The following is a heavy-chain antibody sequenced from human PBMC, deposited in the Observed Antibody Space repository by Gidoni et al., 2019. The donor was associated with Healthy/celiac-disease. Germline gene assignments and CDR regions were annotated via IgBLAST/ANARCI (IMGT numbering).Heavy chain of an antibody. CDR3: ARERWELLPEYFQH. J-gene: IGHJ1*01. CDR1: GYTFTGYY. Sequence: QVQLVQSGAEVKKPGAAVKVSCKASGYTFTGYYMHWVRQAPGQGLEWMGWINPNSGGTNYAQKLQGRVTMTRDTSISTAYMELSRLRSDDTAVYYCARERWELLPEYFQHWGQGTLVTVSS. CDR2: INPNSGGT. V-gene: IGHV1-2*02. D-gene: IGHD1-26*01.